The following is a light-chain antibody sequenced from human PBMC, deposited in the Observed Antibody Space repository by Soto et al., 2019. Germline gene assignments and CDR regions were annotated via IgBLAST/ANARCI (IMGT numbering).Light chain of an antibody. CDR3: QQYGSSGT. J-gene: IGKJ1*01. CDR1: QSLSSS. V-gene: IGKV3-20*01. CDR2: GAS. Sequence: QGTRSLSPGEKATLFCRASQSLSSSLAWYQQKPGQAPRLLIYGASNRATGIPDRFSGSGSGTDFTLTISRLEPEDFAVYYCQQYGSSGTFGQGTKVDIK.